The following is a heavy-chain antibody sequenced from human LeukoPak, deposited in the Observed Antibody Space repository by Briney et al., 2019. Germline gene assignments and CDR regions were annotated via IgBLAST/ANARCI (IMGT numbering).Heavy chain of an antibody. CDR1: GYTFTSYY. CDR2: INPSGGST. D-gene: IGHD3-10*01. CDR3: AMVRGVIRAFDI. V-gene: IGHV1-46*03. Sequence: GASVKVSCKASGYTFTSYYMHWVRQAPGQGLEWMGIINPSGGSTSYAQKFQGRVTMTRDTSTSTVYMELSSLRSEDTAVYYCAMVRGVIRAFDIWGQGTMVTVSP. J-gene: IGHJ3*02.